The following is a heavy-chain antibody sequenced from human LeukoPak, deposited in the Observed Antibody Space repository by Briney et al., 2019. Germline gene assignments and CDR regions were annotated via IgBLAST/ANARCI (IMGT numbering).Heavy chain of an antibody. CDR3: ARDSSSLTNAFDI. Sequence: SSETLSLTCTVSGGSISSSSYYWGWIRQPPGKGLEWIGSIYYSGSTYYNPSLKSRVTISVDTSKNQFSLKLSSVTAADTAVYYCARDSSSLTNAFDIWGQGTMVTVSS. V-gene: IGHV4-39*07. J-gene: IGHJ3*02. CDR1: GGSISSSSYY. D-gene: IGHD6-6*01. CDR2: IYYSGST.